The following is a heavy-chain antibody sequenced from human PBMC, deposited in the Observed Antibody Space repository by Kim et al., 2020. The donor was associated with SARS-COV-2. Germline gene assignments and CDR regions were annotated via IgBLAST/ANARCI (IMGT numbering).Heavy chain of an antibody. V-gene: IGHV3-23*01. J-gene: IGHJ6*02. CDR2: ISGSGGST. Sequence: GGSLRLSCAASGFTFSSYAMSWVRQAPGKGLEWVSAISGSGGSTYYADSVKGRFTISRDNSKNTLYLQMNSLRAEDTAVYYCAKDLRYCSGGSCSYWGQGTTVTVSS. D-gene: IGHD2-15*01. CDR3: AKDLRYCSGGSCSY. CDR1: GFTFSSYA.